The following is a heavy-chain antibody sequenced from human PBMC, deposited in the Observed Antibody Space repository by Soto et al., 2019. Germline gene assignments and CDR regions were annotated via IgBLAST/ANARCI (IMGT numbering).Heavy chain of an antibody. CDR2: ISGDGGST. J-gene: IGHJ6*02. Sequence: GSLRLSCAASGFTFDDYAMHWVRQAPGKGLEWVSLISGDGGSTYYADSVKGRFTISRDNSKNSLYLQMNSLRTEDTALYYCAKDGTVAGTWYYGMDVWGQGTTVTVSS. CDR1: GFTFDDYA. CDR3: AKDGTVAGTWYYGMDV. D-gene: IGHD6-19*01. V-gene: IGHV3-43*02.